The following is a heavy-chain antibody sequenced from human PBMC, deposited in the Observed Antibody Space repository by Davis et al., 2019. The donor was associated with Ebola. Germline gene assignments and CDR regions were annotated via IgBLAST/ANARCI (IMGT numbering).Heavy chain of an antibody. CDR3: ARAAVTGVGDPYNY. V-gene: IGHV5-51*01. Sequence: GESLKISCKASGYDFNTFWIAWVRQVPGKGLEWMGIVYPGDSDTRYGSSFQGQVTISADKFRNTAFLQWRSLKASDTAIYYCARAAVTGVGDPYNYWGQGTLVSVSS. CDR1: GYDFNTFW. D-gene: IGHD2-21*02. J-gene: IGHJ4*02. CDR2: VYPGDSDT.